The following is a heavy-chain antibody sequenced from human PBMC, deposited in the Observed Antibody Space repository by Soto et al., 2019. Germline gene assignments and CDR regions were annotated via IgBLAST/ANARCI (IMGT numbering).Heavy chain of an antibody. J-gene: IGHJ5*02. CDR1: GSSVSTFG. CDR2: ISSSSTTI. V-gene: IGHV3-48*01. D-gene: IGHD6-19*01. CDR3: ARDKGGSVAGFNWFDP. Sequence: DLEESGGGLVQPGGSLRLSCVASGSSVSTFGMNWVRQAPGEGLEWVAYISSSSTTIFYGGSVKGRFTASRDNAENSMYLEKNNLRVEDTAIYYCARDKGGSVAGFNWFDPWGHGTLVTVSS.